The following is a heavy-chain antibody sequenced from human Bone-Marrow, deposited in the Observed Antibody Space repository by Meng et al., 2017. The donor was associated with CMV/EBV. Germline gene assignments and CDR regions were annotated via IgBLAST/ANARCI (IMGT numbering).Heavy chain of an antibody. J-gene: IGHJ5*02. CDR2: INPSGGST. CDR3: ARDGIGNDFWSGNLDP. Sequence: ASVKVSCKASGYTFTSYYMHWVRQAPGQGLEWMGIINPSGGSTSYAQKFQGRVTMTRDTSTSTVYMGLSSLRSEDTAVYYCARDGIGNDFWSGNLDPWGQGTLVTVSS. CDR1: GYTFTSYY. D-gene: IGHD3-3*01. V-gene: IGHV1-46*01.